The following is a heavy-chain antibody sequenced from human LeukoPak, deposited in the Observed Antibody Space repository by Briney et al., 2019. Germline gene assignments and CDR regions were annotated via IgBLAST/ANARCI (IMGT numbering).Heavy chain of an antibody. CDR3: ARLSKSYSIFDY. CDR2: IYSGGST. Sequence: GGSLRLSCAASGFTVSSNYMSWVRQAPGKGLEWVSVIYSGGSTYYADSVKGRFTISRDISKNTLYLQMNSLRAEDTAVYYCARLSKSYSIFDYWGQGTLVTVSS. CDR1: GFTVSSNY. J-gene: IGHJ4*02. V-gene: IGHV3-53*01. D-gene: IGHD1-26*01.